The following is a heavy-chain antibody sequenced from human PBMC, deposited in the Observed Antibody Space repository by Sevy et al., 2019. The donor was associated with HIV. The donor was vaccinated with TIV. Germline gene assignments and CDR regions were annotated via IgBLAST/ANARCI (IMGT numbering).Heavy chain of an antibody. CDR1: GYTFTSYG. J-gene: IGHJ4*02. CDR3: ARDGIPDWSGWAGGDY. Sequence: ASVKVSCKASGYTFTSYGISWVRQAPGQWLEWMGWISAYNGNTNYAQKLQGRVTMTTDTSTGTAYMELRSLRSGDTAVEYWARDGIPDWSGWAGGDYWGQGTLVTVSS. D-gene: IGHD3-3*01. V-gene: IGHV1-18*04. CDR2: ISAYNGNT.